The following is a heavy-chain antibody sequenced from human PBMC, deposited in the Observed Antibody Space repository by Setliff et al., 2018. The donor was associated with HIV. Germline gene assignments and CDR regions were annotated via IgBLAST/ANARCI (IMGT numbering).Heavy chain of an antibody. CDR1: GFSLSNARMG. D-gene: IGHD2-21*01. Sequence: SGPTLVNPTETLTLTCTVSGFSLSNARMGVSWIRQPPGKALEWLAHIFSNDEKSYSPSLESRLTITKDTSKNQVVLTMTNMDSVDTATYYCTHRRRDGFIPYWGQGTRVTVSS. CDR2: IFSNDEK. V-gene: IGHV2-26*01. J-gene: IGHJ4*02. CDR3: THRRRDGFIPY.